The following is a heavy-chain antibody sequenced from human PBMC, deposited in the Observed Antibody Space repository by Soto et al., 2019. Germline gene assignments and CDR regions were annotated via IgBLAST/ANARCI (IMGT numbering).Heavy chain of an antibody. CDR2: AYHNGLT. D-gene: IGHD6-19*01. CDR1: GDSVTSNVW. V-gene: IGHV4-4*02. CDR3: ERDAAVPGESDRFDY. J-gene: IGHJ4*02. Sequence: SETLSLTCAVSGDSVTSNVWWSWVRQPPGKGLGWIGEAYHNGLTDYNPSLKSRVTMSVDTSKNEFSLKLTSLTAADTAIYYCERDAAVPGESDRFDYWGQGTLVTVSS.